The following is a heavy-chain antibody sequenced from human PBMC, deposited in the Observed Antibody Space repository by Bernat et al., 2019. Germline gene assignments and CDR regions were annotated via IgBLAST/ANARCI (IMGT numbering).Heavy chain of an antibody. J-gene: IGHJ4*02. CDR2: IWYDASNK. Sequence: QVQLVESGGGVVQPGRSLRLSCAASGFTFSSYGMHWVRQAPGKGLGWVAIIWYDASNKDYAGAVKGRFTISRDNSKSTLYLQMNSLRAEDTAVYYCAGDIGGSNYLVGSEDYWGQGTLVTVSS. CDR3: AGDIGGSNYLVGSEDY. CDR1: GFTFSSYG. V-gene: IGHV3-33*01. D-gene: IGHD4-11*01.